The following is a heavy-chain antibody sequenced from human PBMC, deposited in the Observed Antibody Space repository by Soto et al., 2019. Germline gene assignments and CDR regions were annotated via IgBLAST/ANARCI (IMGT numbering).Heavy chain of an antibody. V-gene: IGHV3-23*01. CDR3: ARSLRPLSWFDP. D-gene: IGHD3-10*01. CDR1: GFPFSAFA. J-gene: IGHJ5*02. Sequence: PGGSLRLSCAASGFPFSAFAMNWVRQAPGKGLQWVSGIGGSGAGIFYTDSVKGRFTISRDNSKNTLYLQMNNVRAEDTAVYFCARSLRPLSWFDPWGQGTLVTVSS. CDR2: IGGSGAGI.